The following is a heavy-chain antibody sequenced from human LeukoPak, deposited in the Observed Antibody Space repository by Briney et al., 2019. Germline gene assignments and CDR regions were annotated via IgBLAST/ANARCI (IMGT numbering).Heavy chain of an antibody. D-gene: IGHD3-22*01. CDR3: ARHVVAVGFDY. J-gene: IGHJ4*02. CDR1: GFTFSSYT. V-gene: IGHV3-21*01. Sequence: GGSLRLSCAASGFTFSSYTMNWVRQAPGKGLEWVSSITSSSTYIYYADSVKGRFTISRDNAQSSLYLQMSSLRAEDTAVYYCARHVVAVGFDYWGQGTLVTVSS. CDR2: ITSSSTYI.